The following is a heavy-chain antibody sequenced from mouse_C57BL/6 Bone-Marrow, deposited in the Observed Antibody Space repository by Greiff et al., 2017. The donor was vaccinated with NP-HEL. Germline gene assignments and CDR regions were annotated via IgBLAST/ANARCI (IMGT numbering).Heavy chain of an antibody. J-gene: IGHJ3*01. CDR1: GYTFTDYY. Sequence: EVKLQQSGPELVKPGASVKISCKASGYTFTDYYMNWVKQSHGKSLEWIGDINPNNGGTSYNQKFKGKATLTVDKSSSTAYMELRSLTSEDSAVYYCAIGQATGFAYWGQGTLVTVSA. D-gene: IGHD3-2*02. CDR2: INPNNGGT. V-gene: IGHV1-26*01. CDR3: AIGQATGFAY.